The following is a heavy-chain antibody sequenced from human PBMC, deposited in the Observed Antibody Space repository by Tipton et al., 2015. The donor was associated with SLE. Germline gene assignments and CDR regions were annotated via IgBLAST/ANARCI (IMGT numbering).Heavy chain of an antibody. Sequence: TWVRQAPGKGLEWVGYIYYSGSSDYNPSLKSRVTISVDTSKNQFSLKLSSVTAADTAVYYCARDGDSTGRSYFQHWGQGTLVTVSS. D-gene: IGHD3-22*01. CDR2: IYYSGSS. V-gene: IGHV4-59*01. CDR3: ARDGDSTGRSYFQH. J-gene: IGHJ1*01.